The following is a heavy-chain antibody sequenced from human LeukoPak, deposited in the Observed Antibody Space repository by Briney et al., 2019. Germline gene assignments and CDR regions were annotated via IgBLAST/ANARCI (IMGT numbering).Heavy chain of an antibody. D-gene: IGHD3-3*01. CDR3: ANAHDFWSGYCDY. CDR2: IRYDGSNK. J-gene: IGHJ4*02. V-gene: IGHV3-30*02. Sequence: GGSLRLSCAASGFTFSSYGMHWVRQAPGKGLEWVAFIRYDGSNKYYADSVKGRFTISRDNSKNTLYLQMDSLRAEDTAVYYCANAHDFWSGYCDYWGQGALVTVSS. CDR1: GFTFSSYG.